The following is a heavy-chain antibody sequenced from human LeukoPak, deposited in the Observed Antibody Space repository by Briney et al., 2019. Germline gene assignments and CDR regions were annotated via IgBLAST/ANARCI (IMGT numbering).Heavy chain of an antibody. CDR3: ARGHYDILTGTDY. D-gene: IGHD3-9*01. Sequence: PGGSLRLSCAASGFTLSSYEMNWVRQAPGKGLEWVSYISSSGSTIYYADSVKGRFTISRDNAKNSLYLQMNSLRAEDTAVYYCARGHYDILTGTDYWGQGTLVTVSS. V-gene: IGHV3-48*03. CDR2: ISSSGSTI. J-gene: IGHJ4*02. CDR1: GFTLSSYE.